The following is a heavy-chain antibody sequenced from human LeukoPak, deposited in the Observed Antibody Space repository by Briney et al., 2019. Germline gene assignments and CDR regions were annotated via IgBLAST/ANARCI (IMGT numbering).Heavy chain of an antibody. Sequence: SETLSLTCTVSGGSISSYYWSWIRQPPGKGLEWIGYIYYSGSTNYNPSLKSRVTISVDTSKNQFSLKLSSVTAADTAVYYCVGGLGVGGSVYWFDPWGQGTLVTVSS. V-gene: IGHV4-59*01. CDR3: VGGLGVGGSVYWFDP. CDR2: IYYSGST. CDR1: GGSISSYY. D-gene: IGHD3-16*01. J-gene: IGHJ5*02.